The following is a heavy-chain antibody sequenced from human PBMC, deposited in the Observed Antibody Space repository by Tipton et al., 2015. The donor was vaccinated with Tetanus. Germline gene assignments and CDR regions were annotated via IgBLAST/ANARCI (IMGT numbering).Heavy chain of an antibody. D-gene: IGHD3-9*01. Sequence: SLRLSCAASGFTFSSYGMHWVRQAPGKGLEWVAVIWYDGSNKYYADSVKGRFTISRDNSKNTLYLQMNSLRAEDTAVYYCARDAHYDILTGYSYYFDYWGQGTLVTVSS. V-gene: IGHV3-33*01. J-gene: IGHJ4*02. CDR2: IWYDGSNK. CDR1: GFTFSSYG. CDR3: ARDAHYDILTGYSYYFDY.